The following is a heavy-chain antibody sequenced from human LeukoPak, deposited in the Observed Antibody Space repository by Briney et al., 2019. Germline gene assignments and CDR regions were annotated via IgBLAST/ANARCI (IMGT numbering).Heavy chain of an antibody. Sequence: SETLPLTSTFSGASSSCYCWSLRRQPPGKGLEWIGYIYYSGITDYTPSLKSRVTLSVDTSKNQFSLKLSSVTAADTAVYYCARLGGGGTMFAYWSQPTLVTVSS. CDR3: ARLGGGGTMFAY. CDR2: IYYSGIT. V-gene: IGHV4-59*08. CDR1: GASSSCYC. D-gene: IGHD1-26*01. J-gene: IGHJ4*02.